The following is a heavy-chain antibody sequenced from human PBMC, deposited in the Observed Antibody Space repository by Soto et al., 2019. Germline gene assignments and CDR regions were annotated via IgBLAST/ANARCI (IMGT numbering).Heavy chain of an antibody. D-gene: IGHD2-21*02. CDR3: ARDLGGGNSVYGMDV. Sequence: QVQLVQSGAEVKKPGSSVKVSCTASGGTFSSYTISWVRQAPGQGLEWMGRIIPILGIANYAQKFQGRVTITADKSTSTAYMELSSLRSEDTAVYYCARDLGGGNSVYGMDVWGQGTTVTVSS. CDR2: IIPILGIA. CDR1: GGTFSSYT. J-gene: IGHJ6*02. V-gene: IGHV1-69*08.